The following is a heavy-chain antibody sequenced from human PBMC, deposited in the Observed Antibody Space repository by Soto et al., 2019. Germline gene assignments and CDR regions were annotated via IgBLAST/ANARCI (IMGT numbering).Heavy chain of an antibody. D-gene: IGHD3-22*01. CDR3: AKDRTGSAYYDSSGLFDY. CDR1: GFTFSSYG. J-gene: IGHJ4*02. Sequence: QVQLVESGGGVVQPGRSLRLSCAASGFTFSSYGMHWVRQAPGKGLEWVAVISYDGSNKYYADSVKGRFTISRDNSKNTLYLQMNSLRAEDTAVYYCAKDRTGSAYYDSSGLFDYWGQGTLVTVSS. CDR2: ISYDGSNK. V-gene: IGHV3-30*18.